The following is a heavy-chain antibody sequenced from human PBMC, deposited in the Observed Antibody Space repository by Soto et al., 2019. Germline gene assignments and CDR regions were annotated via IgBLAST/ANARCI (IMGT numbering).Heavy chain of an antibody. Sequence: EVHLLESGGGLVQPGGSLRLSCAASGFTFSNYAITWVRQAPGKGLEWVSSISGSGGGTYYAGSVNGRFTISRDNSRNTLYLQMTSLRAEDTAVYPCARAASTMDVWGQGTTVTVSS. CDR1: GFTFSNYA. V-gene: IGHV3-23*01. J-gene: IGHJ6*02. CDR2: ISGSGGGT. CDR3: ARAASTMDV.